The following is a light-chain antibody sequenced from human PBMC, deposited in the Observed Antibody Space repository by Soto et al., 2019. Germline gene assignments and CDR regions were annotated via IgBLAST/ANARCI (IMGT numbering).Light chain of an antibody. Sequence: QLVLTQPASVSGSPGQSITISCTGTSNDVGGFNYVSWYQQHPGRAPKLIIYEVSNRPSGVSDRFSGSKSGNTASLTISGLQAEDESDYYCSSYTSSSPVTFGGGTKLTVL. CDR3: SSYTSSSPVT. J-gene: IGLJ2*01. CDR2: EVS. V-gene: IGLV2-14*01. CDR1: SNDVGGFNY.